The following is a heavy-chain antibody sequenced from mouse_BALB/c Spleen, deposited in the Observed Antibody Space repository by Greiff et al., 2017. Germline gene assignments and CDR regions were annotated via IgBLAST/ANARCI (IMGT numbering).Heavy chain of an antibody. D-gene: IGHD1-1*01. J-gene: IGHJ4*01. CDR1: GFTFSSFG. CDR2: ISSGSSTI. Sequence: QVVESGGGLVQPGGSRKLSCAASGFTFSSFGMHWVRQAPEKGLEWVAYISSGSSTIYYADTVKGRFTISRDNPKNTLFLQMTSLRSEDTAMYYCARGGTTVVATRAMDYWGQGTSVTVSS. V-gene: IGHV5-17*02. CDR3: ARGGTTVVATRAMDY.